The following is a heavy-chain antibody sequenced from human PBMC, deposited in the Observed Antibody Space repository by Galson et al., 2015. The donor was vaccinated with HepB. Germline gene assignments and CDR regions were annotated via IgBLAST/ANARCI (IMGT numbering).Heavy chain of an antibody. J-gene: IGHJ5*02. CDR1: GFTFSSYG. CDR3: AKDRGLRYFDWTPVGREDWFDP. Sequence: SLRLSCAASGFTFSSYGMHWVRQAPGKGLEWVAVISYDGSNKYYADSVKGRFTISRDNSKNTLYLQMNSLRAEDTAVYYCAKDRGLRYFDWTPVGREDWFDPGGQGTLVTVSS. D-gene: IGHD3-9*01. V-gene: IGHV3-30*18. CDR2: ISYDGSNK.